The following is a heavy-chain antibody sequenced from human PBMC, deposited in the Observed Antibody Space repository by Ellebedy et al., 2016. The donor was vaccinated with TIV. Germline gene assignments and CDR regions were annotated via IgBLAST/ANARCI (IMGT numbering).Heavy chain of an antibody. CDR2: INPSDGSP. J-gene: IGHJ4*02. V-gene: IGHV1-46*01. D-gene: IGHD3-10*02. Sequence: AASVKVSCKASGYTFTSYYMHWVRQAPGQGLEWMGIINPSDGSPSYAQKFQGRVTMTRDTSTSTVYMELSSLRSEDTAVYYCARCPGTRYYFDYWGQGTLVTVSS. CDR3: ARCPGTRYYFDY. CDR1: GYTFTSYY.